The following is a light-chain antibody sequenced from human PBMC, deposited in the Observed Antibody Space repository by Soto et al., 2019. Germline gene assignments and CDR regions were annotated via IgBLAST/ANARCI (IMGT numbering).Light chain of an antibody. J-gene: IGKJ1*01. V-gene: IGKV1-5*03. CDR3: QQYNSYSPT. CDR1: QTISSW. CDR2: KAS. Sequence: DIQMTQSPSTLSGSVGDRVTITCRASQTISSWFAWYQQKAGKAPNLLIYKASRLESGVPSRFSGSGSETEFTLTISGLQPGDSATYYCQQYNSYSPTFGQGTKVDI.